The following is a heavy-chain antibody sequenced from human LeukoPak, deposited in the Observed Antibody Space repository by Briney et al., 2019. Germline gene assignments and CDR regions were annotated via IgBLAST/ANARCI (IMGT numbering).Heavy chain of an antibody. V-gene: IGHV3-33*01. CDR1: GFTFSSYG. Sequence: GGSLRLSCAASGFTFSSYGMHWVRQAPGKGLEWVSGIWYDGSNKYYADSVKGRFTISRDNSKNTLYLQMNSLRAEDTAVYYCARDHFYDSSGPNAFDIWGQGTMVTVSS. J-gene: IGHJ3*02. D-gene: IGHD3-22*01. CDR3: ARDHFYDSSGPNAFDI. CDR2: IWYDGSNK.